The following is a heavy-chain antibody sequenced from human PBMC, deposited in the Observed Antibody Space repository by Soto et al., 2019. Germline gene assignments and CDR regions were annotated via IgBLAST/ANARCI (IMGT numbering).Heavy chain of an antibody. V-gene: IGHV2-70*01. CDR1: GFSLSTSGMC. CDR3: ARTGVAAAGTGTFNFDY. J-gene: IGHJ4*02. CDR2: IDWDDDK. Sequence: SGPTLVNPTQTLTLTCTFSGFSLSTSGMCVSWIRQPPGKALEWLALIDWDDDKYYSTSLKTRLTISKDTSKNQVVLTMTNMDPGDTATYYCARTGVAAAGTGTFNFDYWGQGTLVTVSS. D-gene: IGHD6-13*01.